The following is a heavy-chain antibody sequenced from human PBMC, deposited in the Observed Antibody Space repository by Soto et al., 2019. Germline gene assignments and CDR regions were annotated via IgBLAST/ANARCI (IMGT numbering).Heavy chain of an antibody. V-gene: IGHV3-30-3*01. CDR2: ISYDGNSK. CDR1: GFIFSNYV. CDR3: ARSYCGDDCALDH. J-gene: IGHJ4*02. D-gene: IGHD2-21*02. Sequence: QVQLVESGGGVVQPGWSLRLSCAASGFIFSNYVMHWVRQAPGKGLEWVAVISYDGNSKHYADSVKGRFTISRDNSKSTLYVQMNSLRAEDTAVYYCARSYCGDDCALDHWGQGTLVTVSS.